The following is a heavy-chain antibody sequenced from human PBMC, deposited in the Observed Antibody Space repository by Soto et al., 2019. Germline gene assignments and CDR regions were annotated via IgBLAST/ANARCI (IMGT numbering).Heavy chain of an antibody. CDR3: AKAPDDPEAANGY. CDR2: MNPINGNT. D-gene: IGHD2-15*01. CDR1: GYTFTSYA. V-gene: IGHV1-8*01. J-gene: IGHJ4*02. Sequence: QVQLVQSGAEVKKPGASVKVSCKASGYTFTSYAINWVRQATGQGLEWMGWMNPINGNTGFAQEFQGRLTMTRDTSISTAYMELSSLRSEDTAVYYCAKAPDDPEAANGYWGQGTLVTVSS.